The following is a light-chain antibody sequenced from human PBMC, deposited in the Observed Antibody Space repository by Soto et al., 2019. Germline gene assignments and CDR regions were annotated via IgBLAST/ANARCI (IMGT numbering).Light chain of an antibody. CDR1: TGSVSTSYY. CDR2: NTD. V-gene: IGLV8-61*01. Sequence: QTVVTQEPSVSVSPGGTVTLTCALSTGSVSTSYYPRWYQQTPGQAPRTLIYNTDTRSSGVPNRFAGSILGNKAALTITGAQAADESEYYCLLFISSATWVFGGGTQLTVL. CDR3: LLFISSATWV. J-gene: IGLJ3*02.